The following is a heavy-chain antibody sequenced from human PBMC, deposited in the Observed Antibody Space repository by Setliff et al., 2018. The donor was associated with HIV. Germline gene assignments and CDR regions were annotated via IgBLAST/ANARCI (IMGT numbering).Heavy chain of an antibody. D-gene: IGHD3-3*01. J-gene: IGHJ3*02. Sequence: PGGSLRLSCAASGFTFSSYAITWVRQAPGKGLDWVSAISSSGGSTYYADSVKGRFTISRDNSKNTLYLQMSSLRAEDTAVYYCAKDRLEWLAPDGFDIWGLGTMVTVSS. CDR3: AKDRLEWLAPDGFDI. CDR2: ISSSGGST. CDR1: GFTFSSYA. V-gene: IGHV3-23*01.